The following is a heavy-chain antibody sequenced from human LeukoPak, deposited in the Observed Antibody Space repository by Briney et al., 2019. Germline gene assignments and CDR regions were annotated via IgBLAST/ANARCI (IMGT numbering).Heavy chain of an antibody. Sequence: GASVKVSCKASGGTFSSYAISWVRQAPGQGLEWMGGIIPIFGTANYAQKFQGRVTITADESTSTAYMELSSLRSEDTAVYYCARAPYDYVWGSYRYTGEDYWGQGTLVTVSS. V-gene: IGHV1-69*13. D-gene: IGHD3-16*02. CDR3: ARAPYDYVWGSYRYTGEDY. CDR1: GGTFSSYA. J-gene: IGHJ4*02. CDR2: IIPIFGTA.